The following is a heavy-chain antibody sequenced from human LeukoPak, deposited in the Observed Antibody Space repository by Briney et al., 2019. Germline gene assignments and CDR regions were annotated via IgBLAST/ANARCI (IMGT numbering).Heavy chain of an antibody. CDR2: ISSSSSYI. CDR3: ARDGRAGEMATITGFPNY. CDR1: GFTFSSYS. D-gene: IGHD5-24*01. Sequence: GGSLRLSCAASGFTFSSYSMNWVRQAPGKGREWVSSISSSSSYIYYAHSVKGPFTITRDNAKNSLYLQMNSLRDEDTAVYYCARDGRAGEMATITGFPNYWGQGTLVTVSS. V-gene: IGHV3-21*01. J-gene: IGHJ4*02.